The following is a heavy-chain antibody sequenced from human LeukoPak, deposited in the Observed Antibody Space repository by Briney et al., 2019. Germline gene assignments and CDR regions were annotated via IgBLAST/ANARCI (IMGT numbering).Heavy chain of an antibody. Sequence: SETLSLTCSVSGGSISRSSYYWGWIRQPPGKGLEWIGSMYYSGSTYYNPSLKSRVTISVDTSKNQFSLKLSSVTAADTAIYYCARHDIVLMVYAQTSFDYWGQGTLVTVSS. V-gene: IGHV4-39*01. D-gene: IGHD2-8*01. CDR1: GGSISRSSYY. CDR2: MYYSGST. J-gene: IGHJ4*02. CDR3: ARHDIVLMVYAQTSFDY.